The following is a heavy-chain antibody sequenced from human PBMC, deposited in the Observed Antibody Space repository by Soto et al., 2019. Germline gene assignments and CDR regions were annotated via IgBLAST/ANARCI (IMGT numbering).Heavy chain of an antibody. CDR1: GYTFTGYY. D-gene: IGHD2-2*01. Sequence: GASVKVSCKASGYTFTGYYMHWVRQAPGQGLEWMGWINPNSGGTNYAQKFQGWVTMTRDTSISTAYMELSRLRSDDTAVYYCARGNHIVLVPAAMDLDYWGQGTLVTVSS. J-gene: IGHJ4*02. V-gene: IGHV1-2*04. CDR3: ARGNHIVLVPAAMDLDY. CDR2: INPNSGGT.